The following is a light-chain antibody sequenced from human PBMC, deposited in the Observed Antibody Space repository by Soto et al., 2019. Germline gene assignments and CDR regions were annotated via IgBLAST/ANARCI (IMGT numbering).Light chain of an antibody. Sequence: EVVLTQSPATLSLSPGEIATLSCRASESIGNYLAWYQQKLGQAPKLLIYDASHRTIGIPGRFSGDGSGTDFTLTNSILEPEDCAVYYCQWRSDWPPRLTFGGENKVAIK. CDR1: ESIGNY. CDR2: DAS. V-gene: IGKV3-11*01. CDR3: QWRSDWPPRLT. J-gene: IGKJ4*01.